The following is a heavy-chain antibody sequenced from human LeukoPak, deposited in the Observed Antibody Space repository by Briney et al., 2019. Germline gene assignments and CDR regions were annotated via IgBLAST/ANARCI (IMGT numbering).Heavy chain of an antibody. CDR1: GFTFSSYG. CDR2: ISGSGGST. CDR3: AKGGGETEYYDISLWGYYYYYMDV. J-gene: IGHJ6*03. Sequence: PGGTLRLSCAASGFTFSSYGMSWVRQAPGKGLEWVSAISGSGGSTYYADSVKGRFTISRDNSKNTLYLQMNSLRAEDTAVYYCAKGGGETEYYDISLWGYYYYYMDVWGKGTTVTISS. D-gene: IGHD3-9*01. V-gene: IGHV3-23*01.